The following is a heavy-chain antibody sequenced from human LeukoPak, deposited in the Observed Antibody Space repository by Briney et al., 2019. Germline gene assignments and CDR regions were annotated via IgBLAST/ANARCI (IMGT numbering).Heavy chain of an antibody. CDR3: AKDQGRNYYYYYYGMDV. Sequence: GGSLRLSCTASGVTLSSYAMSWARQAPGKGLDWVSGISSSGSGGNTYYADSVKGRFTISRDSSKNTLFLHMNTLRAEDTAIYYCAKDQGRNYYYYYYGMDVWGQGTTVTVSS. J-gene: IGHJ6*02. CDR2: ISSSGSGGNT. CDR1: GVTLSSYA. V-gene: IGHV3-23*01.